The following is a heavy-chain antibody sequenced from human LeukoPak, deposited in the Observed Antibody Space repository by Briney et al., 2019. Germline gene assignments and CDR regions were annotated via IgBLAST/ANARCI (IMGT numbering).Heavy chain of an antibody. Sequence: SETLSLTCTVSGGSISSSSYYWSWIRQPPGKGLEWIGYIYYSGSTNYNPSLKSRVTISVDTSKNQFSLKLSSVTAADTAVYYCARVTGSYYYYYYMDVWGKGTTVTVSS. V-gene: IGHV4-61*01. CDR3: ARVTGSYYYYYYMDV. D-gene: IGHD3-10*01. J-gene: IGHJ6*03. CDR2: IYYSGST. CDR1: GGSISSSSYY.